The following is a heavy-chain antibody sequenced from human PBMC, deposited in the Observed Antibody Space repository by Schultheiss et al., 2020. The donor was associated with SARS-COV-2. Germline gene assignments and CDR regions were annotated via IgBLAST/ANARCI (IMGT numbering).Heavy chain of an antibody. J-gene: IGHJ6*02. Sequence: GGSLRLSCAASGFTFSSYGMHWVRQAPGKGLEWVGRIRSKANSYATAYAASVKGRFTISRDDSKNTAYLQMNSLKTEDTAVYYCTRRGSSSSRNNYGMDVWGQGTTVTVSS. V-gene: IGHV3-73*01. D-gene: IGHD6-13*01. CDR3: TRRGSSSSRNNYGMDV. CDR1: GFTFSSYG. CDR2: IRSKANSYAT.